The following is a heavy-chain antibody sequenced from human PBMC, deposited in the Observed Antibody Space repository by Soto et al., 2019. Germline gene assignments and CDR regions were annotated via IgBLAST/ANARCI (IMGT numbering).Heavy chain of an antibody. CDR1: GFIFSSYA. CDR2: ISGSGGST. CDR3: ATMGEYNWNDHDY. Sequence: GGSLRLSCAASGFIFSSYAMSWVRQAPGKGLEWVSAISGSGGSTYYADSVKGRFTISRDNSKNTLYLQMNSLRAEDTAVYYCATMGEYNWNDHDYWGQGTLVTVSS. V-gene: IGHV3-23*01. J-gene: IGHJ4*02. D-gene: IGHD1-20*01.